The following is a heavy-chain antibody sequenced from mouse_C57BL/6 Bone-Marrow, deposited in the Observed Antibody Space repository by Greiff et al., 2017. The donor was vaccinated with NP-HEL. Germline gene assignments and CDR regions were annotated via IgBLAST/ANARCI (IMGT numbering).Heavy chain of an antibody. CDR3: TIPPQFITTVVAGRRVYFDY. CDR2: IDPENGDT. V-gene: IGHV14-4*01. D-gene: IGHD1-1*01. Sequence: EVQLQQSGAELVRPGASVKLSCTASGFNIKDDYMHWVKQRPEQGLEWIGWIDPENGDTEYASKFQGKATITADTSSNTAYLQLSSLKSEDTAVYYCTIPPQFITTVVAGRRVYFDYWGQGTTLTVSS. J-gene: IGHJ2*01. CDR1: GFNIKDDY.